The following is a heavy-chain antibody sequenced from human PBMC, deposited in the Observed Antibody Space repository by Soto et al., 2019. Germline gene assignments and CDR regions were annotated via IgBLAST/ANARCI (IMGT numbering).Heavy chain of an antibody. Sequence: QVQLVASGGGVVQPGRSLRLPCAASGFTFSSYGMHWVRQAPGKGLEWVAVIWYDGSNKYYADSVKGRLTISRDNSMETLFLQMSCLRAEDTAVYYCAREEDAFDIWGQGTMVTVS. J-gene: IGHJ3*02. CDR1: GFTFSSYG. CDR3: AREEDAFDI. V-gene: IGHV3-33*01. CDR2: IWYDGSNK.